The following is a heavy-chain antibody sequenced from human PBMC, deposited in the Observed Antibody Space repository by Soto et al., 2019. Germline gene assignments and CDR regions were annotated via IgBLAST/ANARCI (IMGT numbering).Heavy chain of an antibody. CDR3: ILIGPVRFIDY. J-gene: IGHJ4*02. CDR2: ISAYNGNT. CDR1: GYTFTSYG. Sequence: GASVKISCKASGYTFTSYGISWVRQAPGQGLEWMGWISAYNGNTNYAQKLQGRVTMTTDTSTSTAYMELRSLRSDDTAVYYCILIGPVRFIDYWGQGTLVTVSS. V-gene: IGHV1-18*01. D-gene: IGHD4-17*01.